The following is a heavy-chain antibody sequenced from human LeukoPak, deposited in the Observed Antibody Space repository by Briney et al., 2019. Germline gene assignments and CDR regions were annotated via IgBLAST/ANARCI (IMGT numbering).Heavy chain of an antibody. Sequence: GESLRLSCAASGLTVNSNYRSWVRQAPGKGLEWVSLIYRGGSTYYAHSVKGRFTISRDNSKNTLYLQMNSPRPQYTAVYYCARGFVTVSSDVFECYTMAVWGQGTTVSVSS. V-gene: IGHV3-66*01. D-gene: IGHD2-21*02. CDR1: GLTVNSNY. CDR3: ARGFVTVSSDVFECYTMAV. CDR2: IYRGGST. J-gene: IGHJ6*02.